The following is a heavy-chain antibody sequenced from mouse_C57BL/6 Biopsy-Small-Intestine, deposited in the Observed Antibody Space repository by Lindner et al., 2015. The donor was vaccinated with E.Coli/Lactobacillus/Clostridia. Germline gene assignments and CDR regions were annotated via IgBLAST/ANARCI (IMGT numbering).Heavy chain of an antibody. CDR3: ARRNYGKGFDY. V-gene: IGHV1-82*01. Sequence: VQLQESGPELVKPGASVKISCKASGYAFSSSWMNWVKQRPGKGLEWIGRIYPGDGDTNYNGKFKGKATLTADKSSSTAYKQLSSLTSEDSAVYFCARRNYGKGFDYWGQGTTLTVSS. CDR2: IYPGDGDT. CDR1: GYAFSSSW. D-gene: IGHD1-1*01. J-gene: IGHJ2*01.